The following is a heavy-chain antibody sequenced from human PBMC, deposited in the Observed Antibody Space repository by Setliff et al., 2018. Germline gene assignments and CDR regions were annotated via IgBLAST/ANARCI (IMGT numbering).Heavy chain of an antibody. V-gene: IGHV1-18*01. J-gene: IGHJ5*02. CDR2: ISAYNGDT. D-gene: IGHD2-15*01. CDR3: ARDPVVGSFHNWFDP. Sequence: ASVKVSCKASSYTFSSYGISWVRQAPGQGLEWMGWISAYNGDTKYSPKIEGRATVTTETATNTVYLELRSLTSDDTAMYYCARDPVVGSFHNWFDPWGQGTLVTVSS. CDR1: SYTFSSYG.